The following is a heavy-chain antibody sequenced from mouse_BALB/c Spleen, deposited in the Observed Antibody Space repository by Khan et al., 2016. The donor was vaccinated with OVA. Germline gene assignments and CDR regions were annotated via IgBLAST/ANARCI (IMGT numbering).Heavy chain of an antibody. Sequence: QVQLQQSGAELARPGASVKLSCKASGYTFTDYYINWVKQRTGQGLEWIGEIYPGSGNTYYNEKFKDKVTLTADKSSSTAFMQLNSLTSEDSSVYCCARSGSGSFAYWGQGTLVTVSA. J-gene: IGHJ3*01. D-gene: IGHD1-3*01. V-gene: IGHV1-77*01. CDR1: GYTFTDYY. CDR3: ARSGSGSFAY. CDR2: IYPGSGNT.